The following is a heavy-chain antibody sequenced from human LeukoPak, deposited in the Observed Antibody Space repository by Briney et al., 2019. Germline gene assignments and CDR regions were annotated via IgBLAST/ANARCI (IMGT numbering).Heavy chain of an antibody. V-gene: IGHV4-28*05. D-gene: IGHD1-26*01. CDR1: GYSISSSNW. Sequence: PSDTLSLTCAVSGYSISSSNWWGWIRQPPGKGLEWIGYIYYSGGIYYNPSLKSRVTISVDTSKNQFSLKLSSVTAAGTAVYYCARVSGSYSYYYYYMDVWGKGTTVTVSS. CDR2: IYYSGGI. J-gene: IGHJ6*03. CDR3: ARVSGSYSYYYYYMDV.